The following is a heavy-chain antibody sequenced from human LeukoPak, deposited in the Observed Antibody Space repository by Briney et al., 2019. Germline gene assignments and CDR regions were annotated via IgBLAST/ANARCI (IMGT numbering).Heavy chain of an antibody. CDR3: AKDRWVRYGSGSYLDY. V-gene: IGHV3-23*01. CDR1: GFTFSSYA. CDR2: ISGSGGST. Sequence: PGGSLRLSCAASGFTFSSYAMSWVRQAPGKGLEWVSAISGSGGSTYYADSVKGRFTISRDNSKNTLYLQMSSLRAEDTAVYYCAKDRWVRYGSGSYLDYWGQGTLVTVSS. J-gene: IGHJ4*02. D-gene: IGHD3-10*01.